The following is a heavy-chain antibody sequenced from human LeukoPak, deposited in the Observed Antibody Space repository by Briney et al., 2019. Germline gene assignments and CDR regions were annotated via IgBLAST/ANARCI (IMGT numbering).Heavy chain of an antibody. Sequence: SETLSLTCTVSGGSISSYYWSWIRQPPGKGLEWIGYIYYSGSTKYNPSLKSRVTISVDTSNNQFFLKLSSVTAADTAMYYCARAPGSGYYNWFDPWGQGTLVTVSS. CDR3: ARAPGSGYYNWFDP. D-gene: IGHD5-12*01. V-gene: IGHV4-59*01. CDR1: GGSISSYY. J-gene: IGHJ5*02. CDR2: IYYSGST.